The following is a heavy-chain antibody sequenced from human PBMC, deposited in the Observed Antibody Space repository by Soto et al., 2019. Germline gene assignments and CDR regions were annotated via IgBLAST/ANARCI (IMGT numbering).Heavy chain of an antibody. Sequence: SETLSLTCTVSGGSISSYFYIWVRQPPGKGLEWIGSVYYTGTTDYNPSLKSRVTISVDTSKTQFSLNLRPVTAADTAVYYCARDLAAVPRAFDYWGRGTLVTVSS. CDR2: VYYTGTT. CDR1: GGSISSYF. D-gene: IGHD6-13*01. CDR3: ARDLAAVPRAFDY. V-gene: IGHV4-59*01. J-gene: IGHJ4*02.